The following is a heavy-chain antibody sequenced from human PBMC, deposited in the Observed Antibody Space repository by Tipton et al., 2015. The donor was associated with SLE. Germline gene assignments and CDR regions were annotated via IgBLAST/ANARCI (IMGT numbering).Heavy chain of an antibody. J-gene: IGHJ4*02. Sequence: SLRLSCAASGFTFSSYAVSWVRQAPGKGLEWVSAISGSGGSTYYADSVKGRFTISRDNAKNSLYLQMNSLRAEDTAVYYCAREIAAAGFDYWGQGTLVTVSS. CDR2: ISGSGGST. CDR3: AREIAAAGFDY. D-gene: IGHD6-13*01. V-gene: IGHV3-23*01. CDR1: GFTFSSYA.